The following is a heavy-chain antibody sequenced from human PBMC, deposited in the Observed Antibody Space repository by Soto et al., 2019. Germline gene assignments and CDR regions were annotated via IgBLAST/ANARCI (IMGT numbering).Heavy chain of an antibody. Sequence: QLQLQESGSGLVKPSQTLSLTCAVSGGSIGSGCYSWSWIRQPPGKGLEWIGYIYHSGSTYYNPSLKSRVTISVARSELQFSPKLRSVTAADTAVYYCAAGAGLPRYYRGQGTLVTGSS. CDR1: GGSIGSGCYS. D-gene: IGHD5-12*01. J-gene: IGHJ4*02. CDR3: AAGAGLPRYY. CDR2: IYHSGST. V-gene: IGHV4-30-2*01.